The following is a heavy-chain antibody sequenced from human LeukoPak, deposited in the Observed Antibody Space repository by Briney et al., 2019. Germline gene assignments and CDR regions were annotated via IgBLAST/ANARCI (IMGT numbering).Heavy chain of an antibody. Sequence: PSETLSLTCTVSGGSISSSSYYWGWIRQPPGKGLEWIGSIYYSGSTYYNPSLKSRVTISVDTSKNQFSLRLSSVTAADTAVYYCARVGSSGWYTWFDPWGQGTLVTVSS. CDR3: ARVGSSGWYTWFDP. D-gene: IGHD6-19*01. J-gene: IGHJ5*02. CDR1: GGSISSSSYY. V-gene: IGHV4-39*07. CDR2: IYYSGST.